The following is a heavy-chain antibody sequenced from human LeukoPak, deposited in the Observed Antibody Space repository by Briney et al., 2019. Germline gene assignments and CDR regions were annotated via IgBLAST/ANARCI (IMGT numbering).Heavy chain of an antibody. CDR1: GGSISSSGYY. D-gene: IGHD3/OR15-3a*01. J-gene: IGHJ5*02. CDR2: INYSGTT. CDR3: AMLTGTGPGRGWLDP. V-gene: IGHV4-39*07. Sequence: PSETLSLTCTVSGGSISSSGYYWGWIRQPPGKGLEGIGNINYSGTTYYNPSLKSRVTISGDTSKNQFSLKMTSVTAADTAVYYCAMLTGTGPGRGWLDPWGQGTLVIVSS.